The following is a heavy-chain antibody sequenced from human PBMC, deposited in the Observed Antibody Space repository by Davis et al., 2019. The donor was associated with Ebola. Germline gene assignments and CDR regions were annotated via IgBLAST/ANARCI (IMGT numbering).Heavy chain of an antibody. CDR2: ISSSGSTI. D-gene: IGHD2-15*01. J-gene: IGHJ2*01. CDR1: GFTFSSYG. Sequence: GESLKISCAASGFTFSSYGMNWVRQAPGKGLEWVSYISSSGSTIYYADSVKGRFTISRDNAKNSLYLQMNSLRDEDTAVYYCARLRRGRGYCSGGSCYSLSGDWYFDLWGRGTLVTVSS. CDR3: ARLRRGRGYCSGGSCYSLSGDWYFDL. V-gene: IGHV3-48*02.